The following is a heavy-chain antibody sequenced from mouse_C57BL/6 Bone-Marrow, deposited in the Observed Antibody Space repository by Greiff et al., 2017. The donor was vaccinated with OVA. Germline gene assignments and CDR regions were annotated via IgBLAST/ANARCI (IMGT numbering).Heavy chain of an antibody. J-gene: IGHJ2*01. CDR3: ARAYYCGDY. D-gene: IGHD1-1*01. Sequence: EVKLQESVAELVRPGASVKLSCTASGFNIKNTYMHWVKQRPEQGLEWIGRIDPENGNPKYAPKFPGKATITADPSSNTAFPHLSSLTSEDTAIYYCARAYYCGDYWGQGTTLTVSS. CDR1: GFNIKNTY. CDR2: IDPENGNP. V-gene: IGHV14-3*01.